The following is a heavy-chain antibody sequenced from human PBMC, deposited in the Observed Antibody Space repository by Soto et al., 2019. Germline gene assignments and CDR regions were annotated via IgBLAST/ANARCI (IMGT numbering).Heavy chain of an antibody. CDR2: ISPYTGNT. J-gene: IGHJ6*02. V-gene: IGHV1-18*01. D-gene: IGHD3-16*01. CDR1: GYIFVNYS. Sequence: QVQLVQSGDEVKKPGASVKVSCKASGYIFVNYSIAWVRQAPRQGLEWMGWISPYTGNTHSASKVQGRLTMTTDTXXSTAYMDLGSLTSDDTAVYYCVMVDNYVTPTPQDVWGQGTTVTVSS. CDR3: VMVDNYVTPTPQDV.